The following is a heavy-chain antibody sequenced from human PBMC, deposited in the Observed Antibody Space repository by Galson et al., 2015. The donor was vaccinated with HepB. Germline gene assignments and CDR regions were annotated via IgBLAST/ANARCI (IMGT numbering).Heavy chain of an antibody. CDR3: ARDLYYYGSGSGYYYYYMDV. CDR1: GGTFSSYA. J-gene: IGHJ6*03. D-gene: IGHD3-10*01. CDR2: IIPIFGTA. Sequence: SVKVSCKASGGTFSSYAISWVRQAPGQGLEWMGGIIPIFGTANYAQKFQGRVTITADESTSTAYMELSSLRSEDTAVYYCARDLYYYGSGSGYYYYYMDVWGKGTTDTVSS. V-gene: IGHV1-69*13.